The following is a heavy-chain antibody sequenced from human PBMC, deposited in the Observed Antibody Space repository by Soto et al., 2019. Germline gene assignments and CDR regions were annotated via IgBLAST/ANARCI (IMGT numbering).Heavy chain of an antibody. Sequence: PGGSLRLSCAASGFTFSSYGMHWVRQAPGKGLEWVAVISYDGSNKYYADSVKGRFTISRDNSKNTLYLQMNSLRAEDTAVYYCAKDLGSGSGMDVWGQGTTVTVSS. CDR2: ISYDGSNK. D-gene: IGHD6-19*01. J-gene: IGHJ6*02. CDR3: AKDLGSGSGMDV. V-gene: IGHV3-30*18. CDR1: GFTFSSYG.